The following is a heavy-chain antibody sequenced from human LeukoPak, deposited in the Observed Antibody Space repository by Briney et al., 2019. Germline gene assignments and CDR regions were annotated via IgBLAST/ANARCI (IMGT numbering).Heavy chain of an antibody. Sequence: ASVKVSCKASGDTFTGYYMHWVRQAPGQGLEWMGWINPNSGGTNYAQKFQGRVTMTRDTSISTAYMELSRLRSDDTAVYYRARVRGRGYSYGRYYFDYWGQGTLVTVSS. CDR1: GDTFTGYY. CDR2: INPNSGGT. D-gene: IGHD5-18*01. J-gene: IGHJ4*02. V-gene: IGHV1-2*02. CDR3: ARVRGRGYSYGRYYFDY.